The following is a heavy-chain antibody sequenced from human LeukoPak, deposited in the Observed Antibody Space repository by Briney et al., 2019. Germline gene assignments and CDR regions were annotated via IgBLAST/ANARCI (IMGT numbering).Heavy chain of an antibody. Sequence: SETLSLTCSISGVSINDHYWAWIRQPARRGLEWIGDIYISGTTDYNPSLRSRVTISLDMSKNSFSLRLTSMTAADTAVYYCAREYDFWTGTDFSRGWLDPWGQGIVVTVSS. D-gene: IGHD3-3*01. V-gene: IGHV4-4*07. CDR3: AREYDFWTGTDFSRGWLDP. CDR1: GVSINDHY. CDR2: IYISGTT. J-gene: IGHJ5*02.